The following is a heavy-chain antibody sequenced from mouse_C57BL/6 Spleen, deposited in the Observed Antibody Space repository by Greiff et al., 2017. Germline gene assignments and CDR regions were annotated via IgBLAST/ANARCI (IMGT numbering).Heavy chain of an antibody. Sequence: QVQLQQPGAELVKPGASVKLSCKASGYTFTSYWMQWVKQRPGQGLEWIGEIDPSDSYTNYNQKFKGKATLTVDTSSSTAYMQLSSLTSEDSAVYYCARRDSNLFAYWGQGTLVTVSA. CDR2: IDPSDSYT. J-gene: IGHJ3*01. V-gene: IGHV1-50*01. CDR3: ARRDSNLFAY. CDR1: GYTFTSYW. D-gene: IGHD2-5*01.